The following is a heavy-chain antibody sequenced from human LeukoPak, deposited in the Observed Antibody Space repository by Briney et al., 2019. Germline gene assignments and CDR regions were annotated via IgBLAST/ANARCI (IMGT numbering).Heavy chain of an antibody. D-gene: IGHD6-19*01. V-gene: IGHV4-61*02. CDR2: IYPSGST. Sequence: PSETLSLTCTVSGGSISSGSHYWSWIRQPAGKGLECLGRIYPSGSTNYNPSLKSRVTISMSKSKNHFSLKLTSLTAADTAVYYCAREPDRRLATYYFDYWGQGTLVTVSS. CDR3: AREPDRRLATYYFDY. CDR1: GGSISSGSHY. J-gene: IGHJ4*02.